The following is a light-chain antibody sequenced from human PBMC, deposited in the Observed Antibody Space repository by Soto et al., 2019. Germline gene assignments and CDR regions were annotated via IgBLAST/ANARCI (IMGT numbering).Light chain of an antibody. CDR2: AAS. CDR1: QTISSY. V-gene: IGKV1-39*01. Sequence: DFQMTQSPSSLSASVGDRVTITCRASQTISSYLNWYQQTPGRAPKLLIYAASSLQGGVPSRFSGRGSGTDFTLTVSSLQPEDFATFYCQPTYSTPSSWTFGQGTKVEIK. J-gene: IGKJ1*01. CDR3: QPTYSTPSSWT.